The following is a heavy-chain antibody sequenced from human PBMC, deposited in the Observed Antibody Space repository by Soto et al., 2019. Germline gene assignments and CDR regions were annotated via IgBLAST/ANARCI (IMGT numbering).Heavy chain of an antibody. CDR3: AMIEYSSGSDY. Sequence: QVQLVQSGAEVKKPGSSVKVSCKASGGTFSSYPITWVRQAPGQGLEWLGGIFPIFGTTNYAQRFEDRVTITADELTSTAYMELSSMRSADTAVYYCAMIEYSSGSDYLGQGTLVTVSS. CDR2: IFPIFGTT. D-gene: IGHD6-19*01. CDR1: GGTFSSYP. J-gene: IGHJ4*02. V-gene: IGHV1-69*01.